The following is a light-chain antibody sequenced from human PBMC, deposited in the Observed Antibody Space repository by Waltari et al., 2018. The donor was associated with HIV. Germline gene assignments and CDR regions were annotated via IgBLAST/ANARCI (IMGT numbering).Light chain of an antibody. J-gene: IGLJ1*01. CDR1: SSDVGAYNY. CDR3: SSYAGGRGGV. CDR2: EVT. V-gene: IGLV2-8*01. Sequence: QSALTQPPSASGSPGQSVTISCTGTSSDVGAYNYVSWYKQRPGKAPKLMIYEVTKRPSGVPARFSGSKSGNTASLTVSGLQAEDEADYYCSSYAGGRGGVFGTGTTVTVL.